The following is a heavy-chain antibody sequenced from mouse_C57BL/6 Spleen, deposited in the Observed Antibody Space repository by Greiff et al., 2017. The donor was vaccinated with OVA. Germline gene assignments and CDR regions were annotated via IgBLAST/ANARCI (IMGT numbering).Heavy chain of an antibody. CDR3: ARNDGGYAMDY. CDR2: ISSGSSTI. D-gene: IGHD2-12*01. J-gene: IGHJ4*01. V-gene: IGHV5-17*01. CDR1: GFTFSDYG. Sequence: DVMLVESGGGLVKPGGSLKLSCAASGFTFSDYGMHWVRQAPEKGLEWVAYISSGSSTIYYADTVKGRFTISRDNAKNTLFLQMTSLRSEDTAMYYCARNDGGYAMDYWGQGTSVTVSS.